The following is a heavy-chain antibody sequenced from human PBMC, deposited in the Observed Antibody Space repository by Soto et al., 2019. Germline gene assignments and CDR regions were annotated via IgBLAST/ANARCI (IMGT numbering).Heavy chain of an antibody. CDR3: ARDRPRGSCPYYSGMDV. D-gene: IGHD3-16*01. CDR1: GFTFSSDG. CDR2: ISYDGSNK. V-gene: IGHV3-30*03. J-gene: IGHJ6*02. Sequence: QVQLVESGGGVVQPGRSLRLSCAASGFTFSSDGMHWVRQAPGKGLEWVAVISYDGSNKYYADSVKGRFTISRDNSKNRRYRQMNSQRAEDTAVYYGARDRPRGSCPYYSGMDVWGRGSTVTVSS.